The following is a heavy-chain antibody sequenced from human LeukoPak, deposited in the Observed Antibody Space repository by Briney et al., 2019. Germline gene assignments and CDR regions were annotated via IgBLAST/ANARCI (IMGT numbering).Heavy chain of an antibody. CDR2: ISGSGGST. V-gene: IGHV3-23*01. Sequence: PGGSLRLSCAASGFTFSSYGMSWVRQAPGKGLEWVSAISGSGGSTYYADSVKGRFTISRGNSKNTLYLQMNSLRAEDTAVYYCAKDAPYYYDSSGYYSDYWGQGTLVTVSS. J-gene: IGHJ4*02. CDR3: AKDAPYYYDSSGYYSDY. CDR1: GFTFSSYG. D-gene: IGHD3-22*01.